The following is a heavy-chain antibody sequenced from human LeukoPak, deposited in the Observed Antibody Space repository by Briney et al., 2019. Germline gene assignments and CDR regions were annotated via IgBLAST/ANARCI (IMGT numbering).Heavy chain of an antibody. Sequence: SETLSLTCTVSGGSISGSSYYWGWIRQPPGKGLEWIGSIYYSGSTYYNPSLKSRVTISVDTSKNQFSLKLSSVTAADTAVYYCARLYPYNFWSGYDDYWGQGTLVTVSS. CDR2: IYYSGST. CDR1: GGSISGSSYY. CDR3: ARLYPYNFWSGYDDY. V-gene: IGHV4-39*01. J-gene: IGHJ4*02. D-gene: IGHD3-3*01.